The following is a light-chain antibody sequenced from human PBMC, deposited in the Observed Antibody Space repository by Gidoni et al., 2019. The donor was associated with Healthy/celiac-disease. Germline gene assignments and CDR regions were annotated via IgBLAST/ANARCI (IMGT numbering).Light chain of an antibody. CDR1: ISNIGNNA. Sequence: QSVLTPTPSVSEAPRQRVTISCSGSISNIGNNAVNWYQQIPGKDPNRRIYYDELLLSGGVDRFYGSKSGSAASLAISGLQSEDEADYYCAAWDDSLNGVVFGGGTKLTV. CDR3: AAWDDSLNGVV. CDR2: YDE. V-gene: IGLV1-36*01. J-gene: IGLJ2*01.